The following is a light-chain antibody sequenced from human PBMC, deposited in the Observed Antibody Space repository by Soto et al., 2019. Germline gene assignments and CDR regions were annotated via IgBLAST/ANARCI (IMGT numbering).Light chain of an antibody. J-gene: IGKJ3*01. CDR1: QDIRKY. CDR2: TAS. CDR3: QPYDDLPFT. Sequence: DIQMTQSPASLSAAVGDRVTITCQASQDIRKYLNWYQQKPGKAPKLLIYTASDLQTGVPSRCSGSGSGRNFTFNISGLQPEDIATYHCQPYDDLPFTFGPGTKVDI. V-gene: IGKV1-33*01.